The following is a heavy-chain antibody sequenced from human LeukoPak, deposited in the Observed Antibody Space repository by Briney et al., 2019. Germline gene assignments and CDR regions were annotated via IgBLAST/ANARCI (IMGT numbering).Heavy chain of an antibody. CDR2: IYHSGSS. Sequence: SETLSLTCTVSGGSVSSYYWSWIRPPPGKGLEWIGYIYHSGSSYYNPSLKSRVTISVDTSKNQFSLKLSSVTAADTAVYYCARVDWNYVPDYWGQGTLVTVSS. V-gene: IGHV4-59*02. CDR1: GGSVSSYY. CDR3: ARVDWNYVPDY. D-gene: IGHD1-7*01. J-gene: IGHJ4*02.